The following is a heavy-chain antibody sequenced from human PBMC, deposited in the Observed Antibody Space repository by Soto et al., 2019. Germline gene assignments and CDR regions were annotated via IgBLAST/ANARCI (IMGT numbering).Heavy chain of an antibody. J-gene: IGHJ4*02. Sequence: SETLSLTCAVYGGSFSGYYWSWIRQPPGKGLEWIGEINHSGSTNYSPSLKSRVTISVDTSKNQFSLKLSSVTAADTAVYYCARGNLVTGTTDYWGQGTLVTVSS. CDR2: INHSGST. D-gene: IGHD1-7*01. CDR1: GGSFSGYY. CDR3: ARGNLVTGTTDY. V-gene: IGHV4-34*01.